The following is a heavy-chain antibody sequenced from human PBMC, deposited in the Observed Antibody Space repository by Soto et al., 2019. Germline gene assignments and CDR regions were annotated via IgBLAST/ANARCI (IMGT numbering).Heavy chain of an antibody. D-gene: IGHD4-17*01. V-gene: IGHV1-69*13. Sequence: SVKVSCKASGGTFSSYAISWVRQAPGQGLEWMGGIIPIFGTANYAQKFQGRVTITADESTSTAYMELSSLRSEDTAVYYCAGDIYGDYYFDYWGQGTLVTVSS. CDR2: IIPIFGTA. J-gene: IGHJ4*02. CDR3: AGDIYGDYYFDY. CDR1: GGTFSSYA.